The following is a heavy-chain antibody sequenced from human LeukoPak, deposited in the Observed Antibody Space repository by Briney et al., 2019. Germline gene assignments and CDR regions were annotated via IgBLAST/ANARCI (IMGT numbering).Heavy chain of an antibody. Sequence: EALKISCRGSGYSFTSYWIIWGRQMPGKGLQGVVIIFPADSDTKYTPSFQGQVTMSADKSINPAYLQWSSLKASDTATYYCARVTGYLHDWGQGTLVTVSS. V-gene: IGHV5-51*01. D-gene: IGHD1-1*01. J-gene: IGHJ4*02. CDR3: ARVTGYLHD. CDR2: IFPADSDT. CDR1: GYSFTSYW.